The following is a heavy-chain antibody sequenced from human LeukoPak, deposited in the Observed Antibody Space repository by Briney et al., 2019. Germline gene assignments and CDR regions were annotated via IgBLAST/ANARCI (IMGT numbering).Heavy chain of an antibody. CDR1: GFTFSSYA. V-gene: IGHV3-64*01. CDR3: AKDTLSVSITYHGMDV. D-gene: IGHD5/OR15-5a*01. J-gene: IGHJ6*02. Sequence: PGGSLRLSCAASGFTFSSYAMHWVRQAPGKGLEYVSAISSNGGSTYYANSVKGRFTISRDNSKNTPYLQMGSLRAEDMAVYYCAKDTLSVSITYHGMDVWGQGTTVAVSS. CDR2: ISSNGGST.